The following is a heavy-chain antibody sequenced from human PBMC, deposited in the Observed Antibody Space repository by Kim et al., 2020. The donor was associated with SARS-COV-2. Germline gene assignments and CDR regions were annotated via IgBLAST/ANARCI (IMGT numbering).Heavy chain of an antibody. CDR3: ARRKVGTTWAFFDY. V-gene: IGHV4-39*01. J-gene: IGHJ4*02. Sequence: NPALERRVTISVDTSKNQFSLKLTSVTAADTAVYYCARRKVGTTWAFFDYWGQGTLVTVSS. D-gene: IGHD1-26*01.